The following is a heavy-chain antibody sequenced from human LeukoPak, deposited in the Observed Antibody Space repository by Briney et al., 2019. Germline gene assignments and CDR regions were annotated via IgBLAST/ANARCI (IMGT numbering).Heavy chain of an antibody. CDR2: IYYSGST. J-gene: IGHJ4*02. D-gene: IGHD3-16*02. CDR1: GGSISSYY. Sequence: PSETLSLTCTVSGGSISSYYWSWIRQPPGKGLEWIGYIYYSGSTNYNPSLKSRVTISVDTSKNQFSLKLSSVTAADTAVYYCARVGYDYVWVSYRPKKTQTFDYWGQGTLVTVSS. CDR3: ARVGYDYVWVSYRPKKTQTFDY. V-gene: IGHV4-59*01.